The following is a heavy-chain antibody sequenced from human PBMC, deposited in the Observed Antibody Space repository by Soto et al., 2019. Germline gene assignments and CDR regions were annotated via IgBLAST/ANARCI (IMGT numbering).Heavy chain of an antibody. CDR3: ARDSSSWYPNGDYGMDV. Sequence: ASVKVSCTASGYTFTSYGISWVRQAPGQGLEWMGWISAYNGNTNYAQKLQGRVTMTTDTSTSTAYMELRSLRSDDTAVYYCARDSSSWYPNGDYGMDVWGQGTTVTVSS. CDR1: GYTFTSYG. J-gene: IGHJ6*02. V-gene: IGHV1-18*01. D-gene: IGHD6-13*01. CDR2: ISAYNGNT.